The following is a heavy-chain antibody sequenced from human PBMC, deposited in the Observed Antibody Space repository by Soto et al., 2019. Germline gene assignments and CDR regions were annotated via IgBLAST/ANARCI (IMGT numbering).Heavy chain of an antibody. CDR3: ASSSGAGSSAY. J-gene: IGHJ4*02. Sequence: VQLLESGGGFVQPGGSLRLSCAASGFTFSSYAMTWVRQAPGKGLQWVSSISSGGDSTYYADSVRGRFTFSRDNSKNTLYLQMDSLRAEDAGLYYCASSSGAGSSAYWGQGTLVTVSS. D-gene: IGHD3-10*01. V-gene: IGHV3-23*01. CDR2: ISSGGDST. CDR1: GFTFSSYA.